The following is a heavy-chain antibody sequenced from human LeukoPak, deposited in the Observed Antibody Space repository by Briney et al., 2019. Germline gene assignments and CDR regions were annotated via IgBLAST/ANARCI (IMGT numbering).Heavy chain of an antibody. D-gene: IGHD3-10*01. J-gene: IGHJ4*02. Sequence: PGGSLRLSCAASGFTFSFYSMNWVRQAPGKGLEWVSSIGSSSTYIYYADSVKGRFTISRDNAKNSLYLQMNSLRAEDTAVYYCARDDRSNGSGTYLYYFDYWGQGTLVTVSS. V-gene: IGHV3-21*01. CDR3: ARDDRSNGSGTYLYYFDY. CDR2: IGSSSTYI. CDR1: GFTFSFYS.